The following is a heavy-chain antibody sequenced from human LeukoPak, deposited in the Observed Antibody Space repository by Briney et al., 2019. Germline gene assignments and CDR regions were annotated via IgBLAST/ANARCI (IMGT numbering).Heavy chain of an antibody. J-gene: IGHJ4*02. CDR1: GDSISTSSYY. Sequence: SETLSLTCTVSGDSISTSSYYWGWIRQPPGKGLDSLRSIYYSGSTYYNPSLKSRVTISVDTYKNQFSLNLYSVTAADTAVFYCARSYYYDYRQIDYWGQGTLVTVSS. CDR3: ARSYYYDYRQIDY. CDR2: IYYSGST. D-gene: IGHD3-22*01. V-gene: IGHV4-39*01.